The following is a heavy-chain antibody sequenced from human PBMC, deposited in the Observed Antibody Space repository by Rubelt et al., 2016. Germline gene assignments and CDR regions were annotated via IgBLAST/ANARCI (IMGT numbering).Heavy chain of an antibody. CDR3: GRGPAYDY. Sequence: QVQLQQWGAGLLKPSETLSLTCAVYGGSFSGYYWSWIRQPPGKGLEWVGSFYYDGSTYYNTSLKGRVTISVDTSQNQFSLRLRSVTAADTAVYYCGRGPAYDYWGPGTLVTVSS. V-gene: IGHV4-34*01. CDR1: GGSFSGYY. J-gene: IGHJ4*02. CDR2: FYYDGST.